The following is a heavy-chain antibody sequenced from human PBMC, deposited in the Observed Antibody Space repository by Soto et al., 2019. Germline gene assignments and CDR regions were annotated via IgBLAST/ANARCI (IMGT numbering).Heavy chain of an antibody. Sequence: QVQLVQSGAEVKKPGSSVKVSCKASGGTVSSYAISWVRQAPGQGLXXMGGIIPIFGTADYAQKFQGRVTITADESTSTAYMELSSLRSEDTAVYYCARSGARPGDYYYGMDVWGQGTTVTVSS. D-gene: IGHD3-10*01. V-gene: IGHV1-69*12. CDR1: GGTVSSYA. CDR3: ARSGARPGDYYYGMDV. J-gene: IGHJ6*02. CDR2: IIPIFGTA.